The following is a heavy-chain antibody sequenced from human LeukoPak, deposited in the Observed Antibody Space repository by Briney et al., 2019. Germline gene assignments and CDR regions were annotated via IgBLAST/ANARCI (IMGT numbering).Heavy chain of an antibody. CDR1: GGSISSGGYY. CDR3: ARDGAPGGEFDY. J-gene: IGHJ4*02. Sequence: PSQTLSLTCTVSGGSISSGGYYWSWIRQHPGKGLEWIGYIYYSGSTYYNPSLKSRVTISVDTSKNQFSLKLSSVTAADMAVYYCARDGAPGGEFDYWGQGTLVTVSS. CDR2: IYYSGST. V-gene: IGHV4-31*03. D-gene: IGHD3-16*01.